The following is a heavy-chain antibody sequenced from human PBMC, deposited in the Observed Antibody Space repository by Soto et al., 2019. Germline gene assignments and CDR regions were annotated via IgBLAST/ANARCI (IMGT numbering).Heavy chain of an antibody. J-gene: IGHJ6*02. D-gene: IGHD2-8*01. V-gene: IGHV3-74*01. CDR1: GFTFSSYW. Sequence: EVQLVESGGGLVQPGGSLRLSCAASGFTFSSYWMHWVRQAPGKGLVWVSRINSDGSSTSYADSVKGRFTISRDNAKNPLYLQMHSLRAEDTAVYYCASQAQWYSGMDVWGQGTTVSVTS. CDR3: ASQAQWYSGMDV. CDR2: INSDGSST.